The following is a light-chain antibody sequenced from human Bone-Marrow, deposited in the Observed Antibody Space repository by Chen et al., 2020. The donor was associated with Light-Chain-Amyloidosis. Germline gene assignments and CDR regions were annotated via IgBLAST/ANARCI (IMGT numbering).Light chain of an antibody. V-gene: IGKV3-15*01. CDR2: DAS. CDR1: QSVSSR. CDR3: QQYSKWPPRT. Sequence: EIVMTQSPATLSVSPGERVTLSCRASQSVSSRLAWYQQKPGQAPRLLIYDASTRATAILDRFSGSGSGTEFTLTISGLQSEDFAVYYCQQYSKWPPRTFGPGTKVDI. J-gene: IGKJ3*01.